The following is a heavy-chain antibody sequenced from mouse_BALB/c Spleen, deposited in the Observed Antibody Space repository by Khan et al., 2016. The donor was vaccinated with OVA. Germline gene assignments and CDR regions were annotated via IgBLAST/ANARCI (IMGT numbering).Heavy chain of an antibody. J-gene: IGHJ3*01. CDR1: GYTFSSYY. Sequence: QVQLQQSGAELVKPGASVKLSCKASGYTFSSYYMYWVKQRPGQGLEWIGGINPNNGGPNFNEKFKTKATLTVDKSSSTAYMHLSSLTSEDSAVYYWTRSGYANPFAYWGQGTLVTVSP. D-gene: IGHD2-2*01. CDR3: TRSGYANPFAY. V-gene: IGHV1S81*02. CDR2: INPNNGGP.